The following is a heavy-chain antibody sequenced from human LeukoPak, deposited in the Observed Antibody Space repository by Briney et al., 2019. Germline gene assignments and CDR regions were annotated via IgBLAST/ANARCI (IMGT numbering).Heavy chain of an antibody. CDR2: ISSSSSYI. CDR1: GFTFSSYS. Sequence: PGGSLRLSCAASGFTFSSYSMNWVRQAPGKGLEWVSSISSSSSYIYYADSVKGRFTISRDNAKNSLYLQMNSLRAEDTAVYYCARDQSIYSSGWYGYYFDYWGQGTLVTVSS. J-gene: IGHJ4*02. D-gene: IGHD6-19*01. V-gene: IGHV3-21*01. CDR3: ARDQSIYSSGWYGYYFDY.